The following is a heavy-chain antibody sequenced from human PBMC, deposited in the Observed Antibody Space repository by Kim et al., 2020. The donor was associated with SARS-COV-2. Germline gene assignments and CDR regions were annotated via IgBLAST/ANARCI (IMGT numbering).Heavy chain of an antibody. D-gene: IGHD3-16*02. Sequence: SETLSLTCTVSGGSISSSSYYWGWIRQPPGKGLEWIGSIYYSGSTYYNPSLKSRVTISVDTSKNQFSLKLSSVTAADTAVYYCAGSEGVIGVKPLPAPTNWFDPWGQGTLVTVSS. J-gene: IGHJ5*02. V-gene: IGHV4-39*01. CDR1: GGSISSSSYY. CDR2: IYYSGST. CDR3: AGSEGVIGVKPLPAPTNWFDP.